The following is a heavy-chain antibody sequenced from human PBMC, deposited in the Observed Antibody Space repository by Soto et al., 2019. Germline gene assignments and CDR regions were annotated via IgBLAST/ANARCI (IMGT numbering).Heavy chain of an antibody. D-gene: IGHD2-15*01. CDR3: ARVISGGSYHMDV. CDR2: INWNGGST. Sequence: GGSLRLSCAASGFTFDDYGMSWVRQAPGKGLEWVSGINWNGGSTGYGDSVKGRFTISRDNAKNSLYLQMNSLRAEDTALYHCARVISGGSYHMDVWGKGTTVTVSS. J-gene: IGHJ6*03. V-gene: IGHV3-20*01. CDR1: GFTFDDYG.